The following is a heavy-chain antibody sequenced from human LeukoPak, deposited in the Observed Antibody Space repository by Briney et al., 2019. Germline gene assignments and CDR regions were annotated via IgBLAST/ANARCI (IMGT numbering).Heavy chain of an antibody. CDR2: ISGSGGST. CDR3: AKRSGYSSTWPFDY. CDR1: GFTFSNYD. D-gene: IGHD6-13*01. Sequence: GGSLRPSCAASGFTFSNYDMSWVRQAPGKGLEWVSTISGSGGSTYYADSVKGRFTISRDNSKNTLHLQMDSLRADDTAVYHCAKRSGYSSTWPFDYWGQGTLVTVSS. J-gene: IGHJ4*02. V-gene: IGHV3-23*01.